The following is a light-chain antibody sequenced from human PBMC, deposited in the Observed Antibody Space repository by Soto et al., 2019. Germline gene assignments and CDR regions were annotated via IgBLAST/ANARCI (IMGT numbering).Light chain of an antibody. J-gene: IGLJ2*01. CDR3: SSYTNSSTVV. CDR2: EVN. CDR1: SSDVGGYNY. V-gene: IGLV2-14*03. Sequence: QSALTQPASVSASPGQSITISCTGTSSDVGGYNYVSWYQLHPVKAPKLMIYEVNNRPSGVSNRFSGSKSANTASLTISGLQAEDEADYYCSSYTNSSTVVFGGGTKLTVL.